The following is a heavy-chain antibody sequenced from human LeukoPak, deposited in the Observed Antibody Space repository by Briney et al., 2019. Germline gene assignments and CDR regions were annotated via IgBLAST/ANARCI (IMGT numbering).Heavy chain of an antibody. CDR2: IYYSGST. CDR3: ARGGNMIVVATAFQH. CDR1: GGSISSYY. V-gene: IGHV4-59*01. D-gene: IGHD3-22*01. Sequence: SETLSLTCTVSGGSISSYYWSWIRQPPGKGLEWIGYIYYSGSTNYNPFLKSRVTISVDTSKNQFSLKLSSVTAADTAVYYCARGGNMIVVATAFQHWGQGTLVTVSS. J-gene: IGHJ1*01.